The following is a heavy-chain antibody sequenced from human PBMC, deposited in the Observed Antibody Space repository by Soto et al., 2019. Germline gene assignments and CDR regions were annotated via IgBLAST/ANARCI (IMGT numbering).Heavy chain of an antibody. CDR1: GLNFEKCS. CDR2: IGPASTYI. J-gene: IGHJ4*02. D-gene: IGHD2-15*01. Sequence: PGGSLRLSCAASGLNFEKCSMNWVRQPPGKGPEWLASIGPASTYIRYADSVKGRFTISRDNARNSLSLQMMSLRADDTAMYYCAADTGDIEVVPATTWGQGTLVTVSS. CDR3: AADTGDIEVVPATT. V-gene: IGHV3-21*04.